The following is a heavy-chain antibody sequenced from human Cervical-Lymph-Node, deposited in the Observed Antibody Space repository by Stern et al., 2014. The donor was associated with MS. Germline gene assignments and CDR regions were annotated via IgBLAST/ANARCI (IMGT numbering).Heavy chain of an antibody. D-gene: IGHD2-21*02. V-gene: IGHV3-33*03. CDR1: GFAFSRPG. Sequence: VQLGESGGGVIQPGRSLRLSCAASGFAFSRPGMHWVRQVPGPGLERVAVIWFDGTNEKYEDSVKGRFTISRDNSKNSLYLQMNNLRVEDTAIYYCATEKGACSGDDCHVTFDSWGQGTLVTVSS. J-gene: IGHJ4*02. CDR2: IWFDGTNE. CDR3: ATEKGACSGDDCHVTFDS.